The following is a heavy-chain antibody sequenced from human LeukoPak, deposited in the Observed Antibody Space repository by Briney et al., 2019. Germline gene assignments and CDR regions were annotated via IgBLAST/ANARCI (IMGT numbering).Heavy chain of an antibody. CDR2: INGGNGNT. CDR3: AREMVRDHDY. V-gene: IGHV1-3*01. Sequence: GASVKVSCKASGYTFTSYAMHWVRQAPGQRLEWMGWINGGNGNTKYSQKFQGRVTITRDTSASTAYMELRSLRSDDTAVYYCAREMVRDHDYWGQGTLVTVSS. CDR1: GYTFTSYA. D-gene: IGHD3-10*01. J-gene: IGHJ4*02.